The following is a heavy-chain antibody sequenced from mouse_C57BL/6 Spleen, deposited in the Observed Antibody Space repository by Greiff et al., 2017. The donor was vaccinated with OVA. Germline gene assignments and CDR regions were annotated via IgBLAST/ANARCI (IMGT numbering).Heavy chain of an antibody. Sequence: QVQLQQSGAELVKPGASVKLSCKASGYTFTSYWMHWVKQRPGQGLEWIGMIHPNSGSTNYNEKFKSKATLTVDKSSSTAYMQLSSLTSEDSAVYYCATTAQAPWFAYWGQGTLVTVSA. CDR2: IHPNSGST. D-gene: IGHD3-2*02. CDR1: GYTFTSYW. J-gene: IGHJ3*01. V-gene: IGHV1-64*01. CDR3: ATTAQAPWFAY.